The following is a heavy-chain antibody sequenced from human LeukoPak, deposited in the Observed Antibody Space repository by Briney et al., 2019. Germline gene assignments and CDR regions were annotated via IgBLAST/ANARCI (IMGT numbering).Heavy chain of an antibody. CDR2: IIPIFGTA. CDR3: AALNPSIAARPSPD. V-gene: IGHV1-69*13. D-gene: IGHD6-6*01. CDR1: GGTFSSYA. Sequence: GASVKVSCKASGGTFSSYAISWLRQAPGQGLEWMGGIIPIFGTANYAQKFQGRVTITADESTSTAYMELSSLRSEDTAVYYCAALNPSIAARPSPDWGQGTLVTVSS. J-gene: IGHJ4*02.